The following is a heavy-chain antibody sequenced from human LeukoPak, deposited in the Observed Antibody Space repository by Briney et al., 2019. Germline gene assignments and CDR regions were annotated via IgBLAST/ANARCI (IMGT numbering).Heavy chain of an antibody. D-gene: IGHD2-2*01. CDR2: INPNSSGT. CDR1: RYTFTGYY. V-gene: IGHV1-2*02. Sequence: ASVKVSCKASRYTFTGYYMHWVRQAPGQGLEWMGWINPNSSGTSYAQKFQGRVTMTRDTSINTAYMELSSLISDDTAIYYCARDIFTVPARNACDIWGQGTMVTVSS. CDR3: ARDIFTVPARNACDI. J-gene: IGHJ3*02.